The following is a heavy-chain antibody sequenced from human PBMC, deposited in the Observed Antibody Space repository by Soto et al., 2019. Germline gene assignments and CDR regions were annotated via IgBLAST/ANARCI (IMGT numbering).Heavy chain of an antibody. CDR2: IWYDGSNK. CDR1: GFTFSSYG. CDR3: ARDEQLGPRYYYYGMDV. D-gene: IGHD6-6*01. J-gene: IGHJ6*02. V-gene: IGHV3-33*01. Sequence: PGGSLRLSCAASGFTFSSYGMHWVRQAPGKGLEWVAVIWYDGSNKYYADSVKGRFTISRDNSKNTLYLQMNSLRAEDTAVYYCARDEQLGPRYYYYGMDVWGQGTTVTVSS.